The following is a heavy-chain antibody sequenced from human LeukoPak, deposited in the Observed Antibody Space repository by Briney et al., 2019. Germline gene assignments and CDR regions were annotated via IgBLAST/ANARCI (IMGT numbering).Heavy chain of an antibody. CDR1: GVSITSYY. J-gene: IGHJ4*02. Sequence: SETLSLTCTVSGVSITSYYWSWVRQPPGKGLEWIGYVHHSESTKYNPSLKNRVTISLDTSKNQFSLRLSSVTDADAALYYCTREGATVDHWGQGTLVSVSS. V-gene: IGHV4-59*01. CDR2: VHHSEST. D-gene: IGHD5-24*01. CDR3: TREGATVDH.